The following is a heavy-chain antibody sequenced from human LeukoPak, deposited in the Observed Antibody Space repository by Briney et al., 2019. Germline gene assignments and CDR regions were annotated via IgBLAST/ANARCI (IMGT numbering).Heavy chain of an antibody. J-gene: IGHJ5*02. CDR1: GYTFTSYD. CDR2: MNPNSGNT. CDR3: ARDGGYYDSSGYTNWFDP. Sequence: ASVKVSCKASGYTFTSYDINWVRQATGQGLEWMGWMNPNSGNTGYAQKFQGRVTMTRNTSISTAYMELSSLRSEDTAVYYCARDGGYYDSSGYTNWFDPWGQGTLVTVSS. V-gene: IGHV1-8*01. D-gene: IGHD3-22*01.